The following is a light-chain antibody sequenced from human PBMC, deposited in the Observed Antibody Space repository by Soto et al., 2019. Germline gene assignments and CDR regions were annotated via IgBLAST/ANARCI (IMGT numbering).Light chain of an antibody. CDR1: QSVSNN. V-gene: IGKV3-15*01. J-gene: IGKJ1*01. CDR2: GAS. CDR3: QQYNDWWT. Sequence: EIVMTQSPATLSVSPGESATLSCRASQSVSNNLTWYQQKPGQPPRLLIYGASTRATGVPGRFSGSGSGTEFTLTISSLQSEDFAVYYCQQYNDWWTFGQGTKVE.